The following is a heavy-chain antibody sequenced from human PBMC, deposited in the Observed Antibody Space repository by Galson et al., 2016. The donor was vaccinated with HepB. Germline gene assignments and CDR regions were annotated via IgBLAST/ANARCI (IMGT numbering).Heavy chain of an antibody. J-gene: IGHJ3*02. CDR2: IWYDGSDK. V-gene: IGHV3-33*01. Sequence: SLRLSCAASGFSFSGYGIHWIRQAPGKGLEWVALIWYDGSDKYHADSVKGRFTISRDNSKNTLYLQMNSLRAEDTGVYYCARRGGYDAMDIWGQGTMVTVSS. CDR1: GFSFSGYG. D-gene: IGHD6-13*01. CDR3: ARRGGYDAMDI.